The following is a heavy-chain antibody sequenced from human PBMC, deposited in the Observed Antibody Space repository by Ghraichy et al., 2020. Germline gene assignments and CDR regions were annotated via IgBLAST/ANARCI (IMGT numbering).Heavy chain of an antibody. D-gene: IGHD6-13*01. V-gene: IGHV4-39*01. Sequence: SETLSLTCTVSGGSISSSSYYWGWIRQPPGKGLEWIGSIYYSGSTYYNPSLKSRVTISVDTSKNQFSLKLSSVTAADTAVYYCARHPREKNIAYYYYGMDVWGQGTTVTVSS. CDR1: GGSISSSSYY. CDR2: IYYSGST. CDR3: ARHPREKNIAYYYYGMDV. J-gene: IGHJ6*02.